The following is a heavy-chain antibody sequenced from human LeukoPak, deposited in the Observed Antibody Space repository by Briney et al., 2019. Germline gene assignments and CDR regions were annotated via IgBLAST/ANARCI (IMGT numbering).Heavy chain of an antibody. CDR2: INHSGST. CDR3: ARVLRGATGWFDP. Sequence: SETLSLTCTVSGYSISSGYYWGWIRQPPGKGLEWIGEINHSGSTNYNPSLKSRVTISVDTSKNQFSLKLSSVTAADTAVYYCARVLRGATGWFDPWGQGTLVTVSS. CDR1: GYSISSGYY. V-gene: IGHV4-38-2*02. D-gene: IGHD1-26*01. J-gene: IGHJ5*02.